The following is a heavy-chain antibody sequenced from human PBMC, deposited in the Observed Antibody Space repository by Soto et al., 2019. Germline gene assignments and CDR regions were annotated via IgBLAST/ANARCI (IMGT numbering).Heavy chain of an antibody. Sequence: GGSLRLSCAASGFNFRSYGMHWVRQAPGKGLEWVAVIWYDESNEHYIDSVKGRFTVSRDNSKNKLYLQMRSLRAEDTAVYYCARGRITGIDYFYGLDVWGQGTTVTVSS. D-gene: IGHD1-20*01. V-gene: IGHV3-33*01. J-gene: IGHJ6*02. CDR3: ARGRITGIDYFYGLDV. CDR1: GFNFRSYG. CDR2: IWYDESNE.